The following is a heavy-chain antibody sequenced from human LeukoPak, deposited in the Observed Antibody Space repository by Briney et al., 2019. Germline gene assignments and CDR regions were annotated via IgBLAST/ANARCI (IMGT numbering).Heavy chain of an antibody. CDR2: IMPLFGTA. J-gene: IGHJ5*02. Sequence: SVKVSCKTSGGTFNNSAISWERQAPGQGLEWLGGIMPLFGTAGYAQKFQGRVTITKDESTRTVYLELTSLTSDDTAVYYCARDVHGDYGSGWFDPWGQGTLVSVSS. CDR1: GGTFNNSA. D-gene: IGHD4-17*01. CDR3: ARDVHGDYGSGWFDP. V-gene: IGHV1-69*05.